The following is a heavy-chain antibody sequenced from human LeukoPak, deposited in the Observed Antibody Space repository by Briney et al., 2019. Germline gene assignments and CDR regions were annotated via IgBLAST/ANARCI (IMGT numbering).Heavy chain of an antibody. CDR1: AYTFTTYD. Sequence: GPSVNVSCTPSAYTFTTYDITSVRQAAGHRLEGMGWMNPNSGNTGYAQKFQGRDAMTRDTSIGTAYMGLSSVRSVDTAVYYCASSRNWAGSSSGFDYWGQGTLVSVSS. D-gene: IGHD6-13*01. J-gene: IGHJ4*02. CDR2: MNPNSGNT. CDR3: ASSRNWAGSSSGFDY. V-gene: IGHV1-8*01.